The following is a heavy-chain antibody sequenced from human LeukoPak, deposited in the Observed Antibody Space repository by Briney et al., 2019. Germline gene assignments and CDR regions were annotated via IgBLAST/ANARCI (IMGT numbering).Heavy chain of an antibody. CDR1: GASIRSGGYH. J-gene: IGHJ6*02. D-gene: IGHD3-16*02. Sequence: PSLSLSLTCTVSGASIRSGGYHWSWVRQHPGKGLERIGYIFHSGITFYNPSLKSRVTMSVDTSKGQVSLELASVTAADTAAYYCARVVNHYYYGMDVWGQGTAVTFS. V-gene: IGHV4-31*03. CDR2: IFHSGIT. CDR3: ARVVNHYYYGMDV.